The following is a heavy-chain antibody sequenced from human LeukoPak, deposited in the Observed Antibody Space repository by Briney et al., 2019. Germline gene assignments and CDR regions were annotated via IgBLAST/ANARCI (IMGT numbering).Heavy chain of an antibody. CDR1: GGSISSSSYY. J-gene: IGHJ3*02. CDR2: IYYSGST. V-gene: IGHV4-39*01. CDR3: ASLTYDFWSGYYSVAPRPKDFFDI. D-gene: IGHD3-3*01. Sequence: LETLSLTCTVSGGSISSSSYYWGWIRQPPGKGLEWIGSIYYSGSTCYNPSLKSRVTISVDTSKNQFSLKLSSVTAADTAVYYCASLTYDFWSGYYSVAPRPKDFFDIWGQGTMVTVSS.